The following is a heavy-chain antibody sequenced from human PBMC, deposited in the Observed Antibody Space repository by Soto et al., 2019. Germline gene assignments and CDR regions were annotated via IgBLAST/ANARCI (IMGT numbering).Heavy chain of an antibody. CDR2: LSFDGSNE. V-gene: IGHV3-30-3*01. CDR1: GFSFSSFP. Sequence: QVQLVESGGGVVQPGRSLRLSCAASGFSFSSFPMHWVRQAPGKGLEWVAVLSFDGSNEYSAASVKGRFTISRDNSKNTLYLQMNSLRADDTAVYYCARDNYISVGATTPNCFDYWGQGTLVTVSS. D-gene: IGHD1-26*01. CDR3: ARDNYISVGATTPNCFDY. J-gene: IGHJ4*02.